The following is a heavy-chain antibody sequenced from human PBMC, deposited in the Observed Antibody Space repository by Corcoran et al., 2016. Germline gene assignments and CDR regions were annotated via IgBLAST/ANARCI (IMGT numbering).Heavy chain of an antibody. CDR2: INPNSGGT. Sequence: QVQLVQSGAEVKKSGASVKVSCKASGYIFTGYYIHWVRQAPGQGREWVGWINPNSGGTKYAQKFQGRVTMTRDTSINTAYMELSRLTSDDTAVYYCARDPVDTSMVGYFDYWGQGTLVTVSS. CDR1: GYIFTGYY. CDR3: ARDPVDTSMVGYFDY. J-gene: IGHJ4*02. D-gene: IGHD5-18*01. V-gene: IGHV1-2*02.